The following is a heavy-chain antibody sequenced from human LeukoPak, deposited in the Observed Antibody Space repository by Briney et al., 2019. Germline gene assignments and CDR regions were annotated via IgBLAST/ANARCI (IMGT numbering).Heavy chain of an antibody. CDR3: ASHSTFVGGATESIDF. D-gene: IGHD1-26*01. CDR1: GFTFSSYG. J-gene: IGHJ4*02. V-gene: IGHV3-74*01. Sequence: GGSLRLSCAASGFTFSSYGMHWVRQAPGKGLVWVSRINSDGSHTDYADSVKGRFTISRDNAKNTLDLQMNSLRADDTAVYYCASHSTFVGGATESIDFWGQGTLVTVSS. CDR2: INSDGSHT.